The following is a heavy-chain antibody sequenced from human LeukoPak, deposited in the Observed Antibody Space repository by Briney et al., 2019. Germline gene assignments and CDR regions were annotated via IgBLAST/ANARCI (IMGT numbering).Heavy chain of an antibody. CDR2: INSDGSST. V-gene: IGHV3-74*01. CDR3: AKTMGAIDHDY. D-gene: IGHD1-26*01. CDR1: GFTFSSYW. Sequence: YPGGSLRLSCAASGFTFSSYWMHWVRQAPGKGLVWVSRINSDGSSTSYADSVKGRFTISRDNSKNTLYPQMNSLRADDTAVYYCAKTMGAIDHDYWGQGTLVTVSS. J-gene: IGHJ4*02.